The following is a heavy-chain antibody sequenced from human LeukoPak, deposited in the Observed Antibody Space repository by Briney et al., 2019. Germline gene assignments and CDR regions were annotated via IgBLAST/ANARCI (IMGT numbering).Heavy chain of an antibody. D-gene: IGHD3-22*01. Sequence: RGSLRLSCAASGFTFSSYAMSWVRQAPGKGLEWVSAISGSGGSTYYADSVKGRFTISRDNSKNTLYLQMNSLRAEDTAVYYCAKVFRDSSGYYIFDYWGQGTLVTVSS. CDR1: GFTFSSYA. CDR3: AKVFRDSSGYYIFDY. V-gene: IGHV3-23*01. J-gene: IGHJ4*02. CDR2: ISGSGGST.